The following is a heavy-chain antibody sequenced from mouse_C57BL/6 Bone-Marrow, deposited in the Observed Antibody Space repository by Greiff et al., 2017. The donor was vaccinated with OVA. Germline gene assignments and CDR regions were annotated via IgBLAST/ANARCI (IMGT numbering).Heavy chain of an antibody. CDR1: GYTFTSSW. D-gene: IGHD2-10*02. Sequence: QVQLQQPGAELVKPGASVTMSCTASGYTFTSSWITWVQQRPGQGLEWLGDIYPGSGSTNYNEKFKSKAPLTVDTASRTAYMQLSSLTSEDSAVDYCARWAYGNYFDDGGQGTTLTVSS. CDR2: IYPGSGST. J-gene: IGHJ2*01. CDR3: ARWAYGNYFDD. V-gene: IGHV1-55*01.